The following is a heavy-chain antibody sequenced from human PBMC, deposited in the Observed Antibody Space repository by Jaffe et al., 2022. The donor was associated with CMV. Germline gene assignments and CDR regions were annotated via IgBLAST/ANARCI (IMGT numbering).Heavy chain of an antibody. Sequence: QVQLVQSGAEVKKPGASVKVSCKASGYTFTSYYMHWVRQAPGQGLEWMGIINPSGGSTSYAQKFQGRVTMTRDTSTSTVYMELSSLRSEDTAVYYCARVRVGYCSGGSCYSFGYYYYYGMDVWGQGTTVTVSS. CDR1: GYTFTSYY. V-gene: IGHV1-46*01. J-gene: IGHJ6*02. CDR2: INPSGGST. CDR3: ARVRVGYCSGGSCYSFGYYYYYGMDV. D-gene: IGHD2-15*01.